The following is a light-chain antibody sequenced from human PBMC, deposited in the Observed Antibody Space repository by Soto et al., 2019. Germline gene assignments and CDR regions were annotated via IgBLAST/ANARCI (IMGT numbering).Light chain of an antibody. V-gene: IGKV4-1*01. CDR1: QSVLYSSNKKNY. CDR3: QQSYSTPRT. Sequence: DIVMTQSPDSLAVSLGERATINCKSSQSVLYSSNKKNYLAWYQQKSGQSPKVLIYWSSTRESGVPDRFSGSGSGTDFTLTISSLQAEDAAVYYCQQSYSTPRTFGQGTKGEIK. CDR2: WSS. J-gene: IGKJ1*01.